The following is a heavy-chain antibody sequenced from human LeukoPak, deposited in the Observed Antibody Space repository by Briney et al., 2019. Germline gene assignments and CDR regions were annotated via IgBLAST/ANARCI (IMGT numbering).Heavy chain of an antibody. V-gene: IGHV1-18*01. CDR1: GYTFTSYG. Sequence: ASVKVSCKASGYTFTSYGISWVRQAPGQGLEWMGWISAYNGNTNYAQKLQGRVTMTTDTSTSTVYMELSSLRSEDTAVYYCARDRRSSSSWPPEVDYWGQGTLVTVSS. D-gene: IGHD6-6*01. CDR3: ARDRRSSSSWPPEVDY. CDR2: ISAYNGNT. J-gene: IGHJ4*02.